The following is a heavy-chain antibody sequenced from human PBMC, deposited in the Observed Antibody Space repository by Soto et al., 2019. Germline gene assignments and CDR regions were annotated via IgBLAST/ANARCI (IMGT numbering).Heavy chain of an antibody. V-gene: IGHV1-8*01. CDR2: MNPNSGDT. CDR3: ARGPGSSDWRFSYYYMDV. D-gene: IGHD6-19*01. J-gene: IGHJ6*02. CDR1: FTSYD. Sequence: QVKLVQPGAEVKKPGASVKVSCTFTSYDINWVRQAAGQGLEWMAWMNPNSGDTRYAQQFQGRVTMTRDTSKFTAYMELSNLRSEDTAVYYCARGPGSSDWRFSYYYMDVWDQGTTVTVSS.